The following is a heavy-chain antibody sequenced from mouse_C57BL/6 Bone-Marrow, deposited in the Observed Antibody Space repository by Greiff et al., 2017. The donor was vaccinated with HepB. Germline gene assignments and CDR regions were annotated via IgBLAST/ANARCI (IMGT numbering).Heavy chain of an antibody. J-gene: IGHJ3*01. V-gene: IGHV1-59*01. CDR2: IDPSDSYT. CDR1: GYTFTSYW. CDR3: ARPYTWFAY. Sequence: QLQQPGAELVRPGTSVKLSCKASGYTFTSYWMHWVKQRPGQGLEWIGVIDPSDSYTNYNQKFKGKATLTVDTSSSTAYMQLSSLTSEDSAVYYCARPYTWFAYWGQGTLVTVSA. D-gene: IGHD2-12*01.